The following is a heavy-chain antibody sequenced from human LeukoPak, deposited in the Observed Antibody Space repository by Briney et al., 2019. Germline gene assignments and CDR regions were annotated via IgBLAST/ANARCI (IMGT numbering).Heavy chain of an antibody. CDR1: GYTFTSYG. J-gene: IGHJ6*03. V-gene: IGHV1-18*01. Sequence: ASVKVSCKASGYTFTSYGISWVRQAPGQGLEWMGWISAYNGNTNYAQKLQGRVTMTRDTSISTAYMELSRLRSDDTAVYYCARVTTAGSYYMDVWGKGTTVTVSS. D-gene: IGHD1-1*01. CDR2: ISAYNGNT. CDR3: ARVTTAGSYYMDV.